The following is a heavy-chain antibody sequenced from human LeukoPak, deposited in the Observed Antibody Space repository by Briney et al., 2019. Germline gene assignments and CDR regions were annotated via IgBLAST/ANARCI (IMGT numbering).Heavy chain of an antibody. Sequence: GGSLRLSCAASGFTFSSYGMHWVRQAPGKGLEWVAVIWYDGSNKCYADSVKGRFTISRDNAKSSLYLQMNILRAEDTAVYYCAGPGQGLDDWGQGTLVTVSS. CDR1: GFTFSSYG. J-gene: IGHJ4*02. D-gene: IGHD2-2*01. CDR3: AGPGQGLDD. V-gene: IGHV3-33*03. CDR2: IWYDGSNK.